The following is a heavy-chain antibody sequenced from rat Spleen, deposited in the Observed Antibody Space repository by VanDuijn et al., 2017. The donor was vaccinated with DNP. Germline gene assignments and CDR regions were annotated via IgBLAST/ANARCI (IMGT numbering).Heavy chain of an antibody. CDR1: GFIFSNYW. V-gene: IGHV5-25*01. Sequence: EVQLVESGGGPVQPGRSLKISCIASGFIFSNYWMTWIRQAPTKGLEWVASISTSGGHTFYRDSVKGRFTISRDNARSTLYLQMDSLRSEDTATYYCARLGDYWGQGVMVTVSS. CDR3: ARLGDY. J-gene: IGHJ2*01. CDR2: ISTSGGHT.